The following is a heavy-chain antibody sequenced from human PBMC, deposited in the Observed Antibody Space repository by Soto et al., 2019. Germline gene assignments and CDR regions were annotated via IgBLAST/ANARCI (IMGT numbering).Heavy chain of an antibody. D-gene: IGHD5-18*01. Sequence: PSETLSLTCAVYGGSFSGYYWSWIRQPPGKGLEWIGEINHSGSTNYNPSLKSRVTISVDTSKNQFSLKLSSVTAADTAVYYCARVVGGYSYGYFDYWGQGTLVTVSS. CDR1: GGSFSGYY. CDR2: INHSGST. V-gene: IGHV4-34*01. CDR3: ARVVGGYSYGYFDY. J-gene: IGHJ4*02.